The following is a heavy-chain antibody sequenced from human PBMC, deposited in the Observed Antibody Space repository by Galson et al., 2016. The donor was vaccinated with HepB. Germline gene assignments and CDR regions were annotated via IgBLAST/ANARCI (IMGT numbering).Heavy chain of an antibody. J-gene: IGHJ4*02. Sequence: SLRLSCAASGFTFSSYAIHWVRQAPGKGLEWVSFISYDGSNDYYEDAVKGRFTISRANSKNTLSLQMNSLRPEDTAVYYCARGRITLVRGEAYYFDYWGQGTLVTVSS. CDR2: ISYDGSND. CDR1: GFTFSSYA. CDR3: ARGRITLVRGEAYYFDY. V-gene: IGHV3-30-3*01. D-gene: IGHD3-10*01.